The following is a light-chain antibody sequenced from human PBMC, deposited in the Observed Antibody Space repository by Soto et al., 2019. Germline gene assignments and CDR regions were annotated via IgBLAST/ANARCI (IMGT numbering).Light chain of an antibody. CDR1: QSVNSN. CDR2: DAS. CDR3: QQYNFWPPLT. V-gene: IGKV3-15*01. Sequence: EIVMTQSPATLSVSPGERATRSCRASQSVNSNLAWYRQKPGQAPRLLISDASTRATGVPARFSGSGSGTEFTLTISSLQSEDSGIYYCQQYNFWPPLTFGGGTQVEIK. J-gene: IGKJ4*01.